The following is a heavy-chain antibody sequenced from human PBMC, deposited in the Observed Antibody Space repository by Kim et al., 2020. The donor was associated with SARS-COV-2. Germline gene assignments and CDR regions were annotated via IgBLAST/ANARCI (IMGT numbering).Heavy chain of an antibody. CDR3: ATDIVVVVAATRNYYYGMDV. D-gene: IGHD2-15*01. Sequence: RFNISRDNAKNTLYLQMNSLRAEDTAVYYCATDIVVVVAATRNYYYGMDVWGQGTTVTVSS. J-gene: IGHJ6*02. V-gene: IGHV3-74*01.